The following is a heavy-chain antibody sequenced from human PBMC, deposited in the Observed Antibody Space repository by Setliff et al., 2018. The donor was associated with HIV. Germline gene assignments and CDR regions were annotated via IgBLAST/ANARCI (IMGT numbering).Heavy chain of an antibody. CDR2: VHTSGSS. J-gene: IGHJ4*02. V-gene: IGHV4-4*08. D-gene: IGHD5-12*01. Sequence: SETLSLTCDVSGGSISDFYWSWIRQSPRWGLEWIGYVHTSGSSNYNLSLKSRATISVDTSTNQFSLKLTSLTAADTAVYYCVRGGTGWLRGLFDYWGRGILVTVS. CDR1: GGSISDFY. CDR3: VRGGTGWLRGLFDY.